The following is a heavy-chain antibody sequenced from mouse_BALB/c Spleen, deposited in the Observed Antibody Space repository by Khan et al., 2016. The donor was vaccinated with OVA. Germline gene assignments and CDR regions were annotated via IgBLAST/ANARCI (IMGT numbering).Heavy chain of an antibody. D-gene: IGHD2-14*01. CDR3: ARSTYRYAFVY. CDR2: IIYTGYT. J-gene: IGHJ3*01. CDR1: GDSITTGY. Sequence: EVQLQESGPSLVKPSQTLSLTCSVTGDSITTGYWNWIRKFPGNKLEYMGYIIYTGYTYYNPSIKSRISITRHTSTNHSYLQLNSVTDEDTATDYCARSTYRYAFVYWGQGTLVTVSA. V-gene: IGHV3-8*02.